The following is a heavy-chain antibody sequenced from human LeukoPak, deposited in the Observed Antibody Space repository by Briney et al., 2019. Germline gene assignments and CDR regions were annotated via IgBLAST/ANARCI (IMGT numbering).Heavy chain of an antibody. CDR2: INHSGST. J-gene: IGHJ6*02. CDR3: ARDGLDYDILTGYYGYYGMDV. Sequence: SETLSLTCAVYGGSFSGYYWSWIRQPPGKGLEWIGEINHSGSTNYNPSLKSRVTISVDTSKNQFSLKLSSVTAADTAVYYCARDGLDYDILTGYYGYYGMDVWGQGTTVTVSS. D-gene: IGHD3-9*01. CDR1: GGSFSGYY. V-gene: IGHV4-34*01.